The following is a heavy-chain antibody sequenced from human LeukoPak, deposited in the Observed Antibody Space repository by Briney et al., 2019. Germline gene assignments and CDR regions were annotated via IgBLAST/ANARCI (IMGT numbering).Heavy chain of an antibody. J-gene: IGHJ6*02. CDR2: INWNSDTK. CDR3: AKDITGNGAYFYAMDV. Sequence: GRSLRLSCVGSGFAFHNYAMHWLRRPPGKGLEWVSAINWNSDTKAYADSVKGRFTISRDRARNSLYLQMDSLRPADTALYYCAKDITGNGAYFYAMDVWGQGTSVTVSS. D-gene: IGHD4-23*01. CDR1: GFAFHNYA. V-gene: IGHV3-9*01.